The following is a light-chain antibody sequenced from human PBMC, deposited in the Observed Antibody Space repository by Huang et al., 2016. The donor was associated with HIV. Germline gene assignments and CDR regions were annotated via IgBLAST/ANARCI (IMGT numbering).Light chain of an antibody. Sequence: DIQMTQSPSTLSASVGDRVTITCRASQSISSWLAWYQQKPGKAPNLLIYKASSLESGVPSWFSGSGSGTEFTLTINSLQPDDFATYYCQQYNSYSRRFGQGTKVEIK. J-gene: IGKJ1*01. CDR2: KAS. CDR3: QQYNSYSRR. CDR1: QSISSW. V-gene: IGKV1-5*03.